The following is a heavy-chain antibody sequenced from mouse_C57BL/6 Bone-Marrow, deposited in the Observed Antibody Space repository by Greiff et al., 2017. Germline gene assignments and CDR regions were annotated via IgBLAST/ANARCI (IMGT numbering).Heavy chain of an antibody. D-gene: IGHD2-2*01. V-gene: IGHV5-6*02. CDR2: ISSGGSYT. CDR3: AREGYDGGYYFDY. Sequence: DVMLVESGGDLVKPGGSLKLSCAASGFTFSSYGMSWVRQTPDKRLEWVATISSGGSYTYYPDSVKGRFTISRDNAKNTLYLQMSSLKSEDTAMYYCAREGYDGGYYFDYWGQGTTLTVSS. J-gene: IGHJ2*01. CDR1: GFTFSSYG.